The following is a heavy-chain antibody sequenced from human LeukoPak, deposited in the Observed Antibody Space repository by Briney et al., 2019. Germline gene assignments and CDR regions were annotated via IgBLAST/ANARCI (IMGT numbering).Heavy chain of an antibody. CDR2: INPNSGGT. CDR3: ARGLMVRGITHSSFDY. CDR1: GYTFTGYY. D-gene: IGHD3-10*01. J-gene: IGHJ4*02. Sequence: ASVKVSCKASGYTFTGYYMHWVRQAPGQGLEWMGWINPNSGGTNYAQKFQGRVTMTRDTSISTAYMELSRLRSDDTAVYYCARGLMVRGITHSSFDYWGQGTLVTVSS. V-gene: IGHV1-2*02.